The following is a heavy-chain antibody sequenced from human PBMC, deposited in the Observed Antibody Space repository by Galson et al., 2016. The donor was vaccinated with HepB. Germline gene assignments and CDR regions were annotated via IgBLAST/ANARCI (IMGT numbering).Heavy chain of an antibody. Sequence: SLRLSCAASGFSFNDFAMHWIRQAPGKGLEWVAVISYDESNRVYEDSVKGRFTTSRDNSNNTVSLMMNSLKNEDTAVYYCATFPKPCWGQGTLVSVSS. V-gene: IGHV3-30*04. CDR3: ATFPKPC. J-gene: IGHJ4*02. CDR2: ISYDESNR. CDR1: GFSFNDFA.